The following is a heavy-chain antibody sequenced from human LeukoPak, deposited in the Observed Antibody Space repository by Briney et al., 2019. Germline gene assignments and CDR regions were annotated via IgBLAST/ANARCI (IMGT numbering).Heavy chain of an antibody. Sequence: GGSLRLSCAASGFTFSSYGMSWVRQAPGKGLEWVSAISGSGGSTYYADAVKGRFTLSRDNSKNTLYLQMNSLRADDTAVYHCARGNDSGTYYGDAFDIWGQGTMVTVSS. D-gene: IGHD1-26*01. CDR2: ISGSGGST. V-gene: IGHV3-23*01. CDR3: ARGNDSGTYYGDAFDI. J-gene: IGHJ3*02. CDR1: GFTFSSYG.